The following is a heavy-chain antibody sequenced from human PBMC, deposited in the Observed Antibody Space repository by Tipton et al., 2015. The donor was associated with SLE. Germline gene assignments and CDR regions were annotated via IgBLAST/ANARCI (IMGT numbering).Heavy chain of an antibody. CDR3: ARGFGGAAADY. J-gene: IGHJ4*02. CDR1: GGSFSGYY. CDR2: INHSGST. D-gene: IGHD6-13*01. V-gene: IGHV4-34*01. Sequence: TLSLTCAVYGGSFSGYYWSWIRQPPGKGLEWIGEINHSGSTNYNPSLKSRVTISVDTSKNQFSLKLSSVTAADTAVYYCARGFGGAAADYWGQGTLVTVSS.